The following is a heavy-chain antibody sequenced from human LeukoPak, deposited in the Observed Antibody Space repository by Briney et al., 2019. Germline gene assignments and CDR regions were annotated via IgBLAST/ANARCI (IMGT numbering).Heavy chain of an antibody. CDR3: ARGTMIVVPSAFDI. D-gene: IGHD3-22*01. Sequence: ASVKVSCKASGYTFTSYDINWVRQATGQGLEWMGWMNPNSGNTGYAQKFQGRVTMTRNTSISTAYMELSSLRSEDTAVYYCARGTMIVVPSAFDIWGQGTMVTVSS. CDR1: GYTFTSYD. J-gene: IGHJ3*02. CDR2: MNPNSGNT. V-gene: IGHV1-8*01.